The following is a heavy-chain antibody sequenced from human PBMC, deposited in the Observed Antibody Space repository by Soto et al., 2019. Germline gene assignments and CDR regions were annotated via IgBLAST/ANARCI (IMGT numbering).Heavy chain of an antibody. Sequence: GGSLRLSCAASGFTFTRYSMNWVRQAPGKGLEWVSSISSTTNYIYYGDSMKGRFTISRDNGKNSLYLEIHSLRAEDTAVYYCARESEDLTSTFDYWGQGTLVTVSS. CDR3: ARESEDLTSTFDY. V-gene: IGHV3-21*06. J-gene: IGHJ4*02. CDR2: ISSTTNYI. CDR1: GFTFTRYS.